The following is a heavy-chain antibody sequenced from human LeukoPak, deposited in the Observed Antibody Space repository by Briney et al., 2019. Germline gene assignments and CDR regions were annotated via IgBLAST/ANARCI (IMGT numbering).Heavy chain of an antibody. V-gene: IGHV4-34*01. CDR2: INHSGST. Sequence: SETLSPTCAVYGGSFSGYYWSWIRQPPGKGLEWIGEINHSGSTNYNPSLKSRVTISVDTSKNQFSLKLSSVTAADTAVYYCARANGGNSGIWFDPWGQGTLVTVSS. D-gene: IGHD4-23*01. CDR1: GGSFSGYY. J-gene: IGHJ5*02. CDR3: ARANGGNSGIWFDP.